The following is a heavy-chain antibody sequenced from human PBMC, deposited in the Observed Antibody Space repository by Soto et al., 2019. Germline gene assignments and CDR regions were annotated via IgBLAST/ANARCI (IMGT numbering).Heavy chain of an antibody. J-gene: IGHJ4*02. CDR2: ISGSGGDT. V-gene: IGHV3-23*01. CDR1: GFTFSSYA. CDR3: AKDQNYYDNRPTDY. Sequence: GGSLRLSCAVSGFTFSSYAMSWVRQAPGKGLEWVSAISGSGGDTNYADSVKGRFTISRDNSKNTLYLQMNSLRAEDTAVYYCAKDQNYYDNRPTDYWGQGIPVTVAS. D-gene: IGHD3-22*01.